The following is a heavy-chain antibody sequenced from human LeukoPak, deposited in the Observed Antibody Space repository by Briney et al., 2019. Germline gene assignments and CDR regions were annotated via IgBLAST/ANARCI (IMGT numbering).Heavy chain of an antibody. CDR1: GFTFSSYG. CDR2: IRYDGSNK. V-gene: IGHV3-30*02. J-gene: IGHJ4*02. CDR3: ARLMTVSSYYFDY. Sequence: GGSLRLSCAASGFTFSSYGMHWVRQAPGKGLEWVAFIRYDGSNKYYADSVKGRFTISRDNSKNTLYLQMNSLRAEDTAVYYCARLMTVSSYYFDYWGQGTLVTVSS. D-gene: IGHD4-17*01.